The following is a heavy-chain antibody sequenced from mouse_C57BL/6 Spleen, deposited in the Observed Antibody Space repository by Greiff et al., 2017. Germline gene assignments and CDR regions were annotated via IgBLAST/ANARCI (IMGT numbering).Heavy chain of an antibody. Sequence: EVQLQQSGPELVKPGASVKISCKASGYTFTDYYMNWVKQSHGKSLEWIGDINPNNGGTSYNQKFKGKATLTVDKSSSTAYMELRSLTSEDSAVYYCARRGCYNGSSYGFAYWGQGTLVTVSA. CDR2: INPNNGGT. CDR3: ARRGCYNGSSYGFAY. V-gene: IGHV1-26*01. CDR1: GYTFTDYY. J-gene: IGHJ3*01. D-gene: IGHD1-1*01.